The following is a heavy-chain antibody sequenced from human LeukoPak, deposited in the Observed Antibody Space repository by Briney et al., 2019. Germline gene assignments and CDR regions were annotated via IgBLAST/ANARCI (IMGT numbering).Heavy chain of an antibody. Sequence: GESLKISCKVSGYNFMTYWIGWVRQMPGKGLEWMGIIYPGESDIRYSPSFQGQVTISADKSISTAYLQWSSLKAPDTAIYYCARASGDGRFDYWGQGTLVTVSS. CDR3: ARASGDGRFDY. CDR1: GYNFMTYW. CDR2: IYPGESDI. D-gene: IGHD4-17*01. J-gene: IGHJ4*02. V-gene: IGHV5-51*01.